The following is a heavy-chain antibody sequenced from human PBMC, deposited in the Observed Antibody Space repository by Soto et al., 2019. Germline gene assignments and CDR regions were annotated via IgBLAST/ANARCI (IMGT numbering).Heavy chain of an antibody. J-gene: IGHJ6*02. CDR1: GVSISSNSYY. CDR2: IYYSAST. Sequence: PSETLSLTCTVSGVSISSNSYYWGCLRPPPGKGLEWIGSIYYSASTYYNPSLKSRVTISVDTSKNQFSLKLSSVTAADTAVYYCARTGIAVAGGSGYYYGMDVWGQGTTVTVSS. D-gene: IGHD6-19*01. V-gene: IGHV4-39*01. CDR3: ARTGIAVAGGSGYYYGMDV.